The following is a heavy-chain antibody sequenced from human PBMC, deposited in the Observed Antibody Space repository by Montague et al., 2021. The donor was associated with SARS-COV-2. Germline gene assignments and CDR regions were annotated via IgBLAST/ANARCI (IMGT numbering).Heavy chain of an antibody. CDR2: INHSANT. V-gene: IGHV4-34*01. J-gene: IGHJ6*02. D-gene: IGHD3-10*01. Sequence: SETLSLTCAVYGGSLSGYYWSWIRQPPEKGLEWIGEINHSANTKYNPSLKSPVTISIDTSKNQFSLKITSVTAADTATYYCASGIYPSGRYYNRYYYGLNIWGPGTTVIVSS. CDR1: GGSLSGYY. CDR3: ASGIYPSGRYYNRYYYGLNI.